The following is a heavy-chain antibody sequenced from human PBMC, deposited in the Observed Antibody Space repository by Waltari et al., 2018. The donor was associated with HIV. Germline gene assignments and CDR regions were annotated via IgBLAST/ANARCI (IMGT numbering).Heavy chain of an antibody. CDR3: ARLKYSSGFFDY. CDR2: IRSDTDTI. Sequence: QVQLVESGGGLVNPGGSLILSCATSGFTFSDSYLTWIRQAPGKGLEWVSYIRSDTDTIYYADSVKGRFTISRDNAKNSLYLQMNRLSVEDTAVYYCARLKYSSGFFDYWGQGALVTVSS. CDR1: GFTFSDSY. J-gene: IGHJ4*02. D-gene: IGHD6-19*01. V-gene: IGHV3-11*01.